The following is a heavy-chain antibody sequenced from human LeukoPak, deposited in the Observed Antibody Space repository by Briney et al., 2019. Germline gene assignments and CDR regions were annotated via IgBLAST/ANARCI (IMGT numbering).Heavy chain of an antibody. CDR2: ISSSGSTI. CDR3: ARERSSPLDY. D-gene: IGHD2-2*01. CDR1: GGSISSYY. Sequence: LSLTCTVSGGSISSYYWSWIRQPPGKGLEWVSYISSSGSTIYYADSVKGRFTISRDNAKNSLYLQMNSLRAEDTAVYYCARERSSPLDYWGQGTLVTVSS. J-gene: IGHJ4*02. V-gene: IGHV3-11*04.